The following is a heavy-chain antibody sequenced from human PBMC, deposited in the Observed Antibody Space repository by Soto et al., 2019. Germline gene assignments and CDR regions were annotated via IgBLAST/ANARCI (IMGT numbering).Heavy chain of an antibody. J-gene: IGHJ6*02. CDR1: GFTFSSYA. D-gene: IGHD5-18*01. V-gene: IGHV3-23*01. CDR2: ISGTAGSS. Sequence: EVQLLESGGGLVQPGGSLRVSCAASGFTFSSYAMTWVRQAPGKGLEWVSGISGTAGSSYYADSVKGRFTISRDNSKNTLYLQMNSLRAEDTAVYYCVKDEDRYSYRLMDVWCQGTTVSVSS. CDR3: VKDEDRYSYRLMDV.